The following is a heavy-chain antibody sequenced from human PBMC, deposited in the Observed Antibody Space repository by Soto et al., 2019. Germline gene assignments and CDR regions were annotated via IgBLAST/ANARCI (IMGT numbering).Heavy chain of an antibody. CDR1: GDSFTSYW. Sequence: PGESLKISCKGSGDSFTSYWISWVRQMPGKGLEWMGIIYPGDSDTRYSPSFQGQVTISADKSISTAYLQWSSLKASDTAMYYCARHLYGGYPSGGYYYYMDVWGKGTTVTVSS. V-gene: IGHV5-51*01. CDR3: ARHLYGGYPSGGYYYYMDV. D-gene: IGHD3-22*01. CDR2: IYPGDSDT. J-gene: IGHJ6*03.